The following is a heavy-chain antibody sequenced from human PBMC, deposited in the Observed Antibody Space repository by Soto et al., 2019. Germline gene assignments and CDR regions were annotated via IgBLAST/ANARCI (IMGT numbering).Heavy chain of an antibody. J-gene: IGHJ6*02. CDR1: GYTFTSYG. Sequence: KVCCQASGYTFTSYGIIWVRHAPGQGLEWMGWISAYNGNTNYAQKLQGRVTMTTDTSTSTAYMELRSLRSDDTAVYYCARDLKTYYDFWSGYRTRTTYGMDVWGQGTTVTVSS. V-gene: IGHV1-18*04. D-gene: IGHD3-3*01. CDR2: ISAYNGNT. CDR3: ARDLKTYYDFWSGYRTRTTYGMDV.